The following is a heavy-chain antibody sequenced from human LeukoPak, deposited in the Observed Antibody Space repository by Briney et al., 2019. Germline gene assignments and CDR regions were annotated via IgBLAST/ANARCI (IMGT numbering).Heavy chain of an antibody. CDR2: ISGSGGST. V-gene: IGHV3-23*01. J-gene: IGHJ4*02. CDR1: GGSISSYY. Sequence: ETLSLTCTVSGGSISSYYWSWVRQAPGKGLEWVSAISGSGGSTYYADSVKGRFTISRDNSKNTLYLQMNSLRAEDTAVYYCAKDNRYSSGWYGSFDYWGQGTLVTVSS. CDR3: AKDNRYSSGWYGSFDY. D-gene: IGHD6-19*01.